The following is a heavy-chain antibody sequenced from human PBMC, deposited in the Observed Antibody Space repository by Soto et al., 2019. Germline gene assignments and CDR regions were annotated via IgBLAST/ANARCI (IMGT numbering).Heavy chain of an antibody. CDR3: ARDHAEAVVGTGFDY. Sequence: QVQLQESGPGLVKPSETLSLICTVSGGSIDNYYWSWVRQPAGQGLEWIGRIYASGSTTYNPSLKGRVTLAVETSKNQLSLKLTSVTAAATAVYYCARDHAEAVVGTGFDYWGQGALVTVSS. CDR2: IYASGST. D-gene: IGHD6-19*01. V-gene: IGHV4-4*07. CDR1: GGSIDNYY. J-gene: IGHJ4*02.